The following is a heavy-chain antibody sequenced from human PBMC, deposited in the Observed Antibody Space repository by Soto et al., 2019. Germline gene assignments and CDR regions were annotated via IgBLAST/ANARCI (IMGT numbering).Heavy chain of an antibody. CDR3: SKAKFDFWSGYWSSSLDF. J-gene: IGHJ4*02. CDR1: RYTFTSYY. V-gene: IGHV1-2*02. D-gene: IGHD3-3*01. Sequence: QVQLVQSGAEVKKPGASVKVSCKASRYTFTSYYIHWVRQAPGQGLEWMGWINHNNGYTKYTQKFQGRVTVTRDTSITTAYLELTRLQSDDTAVYYCSKAKFDFWSGYWSSSLDFWGQGTLVTVSS. CDR2: INHNNGYT.